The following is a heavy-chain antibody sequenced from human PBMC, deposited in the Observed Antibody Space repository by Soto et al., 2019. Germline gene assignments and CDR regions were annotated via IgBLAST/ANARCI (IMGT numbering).Heavy chain of an antibody. Sequence: GGSLRLSCAASGFTSTRYTMNWVRQAPGKGLEWVSSISSTTNYIYYGDSMKGRFTISRDNAKNSLYLEMNSLRAEDTAVYYCARESEDLTSNFDYWGQGTLVTVPS. CDR3: ARESEDLTSNFDY. CDR1: GFTSTRYT. V-gene: IGHV3-21*06. J-gene: IGHJ4*02. CDR2: ISSTTNYI.